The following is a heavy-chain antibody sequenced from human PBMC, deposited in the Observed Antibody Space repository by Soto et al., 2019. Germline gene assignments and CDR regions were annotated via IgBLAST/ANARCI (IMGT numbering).Heavy chain of an antibody. CDR2: IYYSGST. D-gene: IGHD1-7*01. CDR1: GGSISSYY. Sequence: SETLSLTCTVSGGSISSYYWSWIRQPPGKGLEWIGYIYYSGSTNYNPSLKSRVTISVDTSKNQFSLKLSSVTAADTAVYYCARVRRITGTMVYYYYYMDVWGKGTTVTVSS. CDR3: ARVRRITGTMVYYYYYMDV. V-gene: IGHV4-59*01. J-gene: IGHJ6*03.